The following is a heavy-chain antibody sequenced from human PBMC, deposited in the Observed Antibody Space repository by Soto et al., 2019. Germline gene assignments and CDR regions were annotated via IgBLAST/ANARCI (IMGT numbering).Heavy chain of an antibody. CDR3: AKDSYYGSGKNLLFSNFDS. J-gene: IGHJ4*02. CDR1: GFAFDIYA. D-gene: IGHD3-10*01. CDR2: ISGSGDNT. Sequence: PGGSLRLSCAASGFAFDIYAMSWVRQAPGKGLEWVSGISGSGDNTYSAVSVRGRFTISKDNSKNTLYLQMDSLRAEDTAIYYCAKDSYYGSGKNLLFSNFDSWGQGTLVTVSS. V-gene: IGHV3-23*01.